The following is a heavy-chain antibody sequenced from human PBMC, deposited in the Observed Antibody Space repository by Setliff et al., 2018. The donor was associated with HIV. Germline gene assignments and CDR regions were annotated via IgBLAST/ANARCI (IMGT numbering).Heavy chain of an antibody. CDR2: IYHSGST. CDR1: GGSINSYY. Sequence: SETLSLTCSVSGGSINSYYWSWIRQPPGKGLEWIGSIYHSGSTYYNPSFKSRVTISADTSKNQFSLKLSSVTAADTAVYYCARDSRWLQFPYFDSWGQGTPVTVSS. D-gene: IGHD5-12*01. CDR3: ARDSRWLQFPYFDS. V-gene: IGHV4-59*12. J-gene: IGHJ4*01.